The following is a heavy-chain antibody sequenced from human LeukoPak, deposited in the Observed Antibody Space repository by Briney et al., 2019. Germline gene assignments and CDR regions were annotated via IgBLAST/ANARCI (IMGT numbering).Heavy chain of an antibody. V-gene: IGHV3-23*01. D-gene: IGHD4-17*01. CDR3: AKVGMLDYGDEGGSYYFDY. Sequence: PGGSLRLSCAASGFTFSSYAMSWVRQAPGKGLEWVSAISGSGGSTYYADSVKGRFTISRDNSKNTLYLQMNSLRAEDTAVYYCAKVGMLDYGDEGGSYYFDYWGQGTLVTVSS. CDR1: GFTFSSYA. J-gene: IGHJ4*02. CDR2: ISGSGGST.